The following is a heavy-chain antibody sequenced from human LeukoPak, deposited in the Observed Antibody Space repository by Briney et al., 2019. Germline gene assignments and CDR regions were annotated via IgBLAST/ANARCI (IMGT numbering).Heavy chain of an antibody. V-gene: IGHV1-46*01. CDR1: GYTFTGYY. CDR3: AREGGVSGGDSSGFYFDY. Sequence: ASVKVSCKASGYTFTGYYLHWVRQAPGQGLEWMGIINPSGGSTSYAQKFQGRVTMTRDMSTSTVYMELSSLRSEDTAVYYCAREGGVSGGDSSGFYFDYWGQGTLVTVSS. CDR2: INPSGGST. D-gene: IGHD3-22*01. J-gene: IGHJ4*02.